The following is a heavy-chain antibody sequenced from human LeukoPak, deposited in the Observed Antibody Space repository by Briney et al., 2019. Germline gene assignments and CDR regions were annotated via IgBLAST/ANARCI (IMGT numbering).Heavy chain of an antibody. CDR3: AIFVCGVRGQRLVPGLDS. D-gene: IGHD6-13*01. V-gene: IGHV3-11*04. CDR1: GFTFSDYY. Sequence: GGSLTLSCAASGFTFSDYYMSWIRQAPGKGLEWVSYISSSGSTIYYADSVTGRFTVARDDAKRSLYQQTGRLRAEDTAVYYCAIFVCGVRGQRLVPGLDSWGQGTLVTVSS. CDR2: ISSSGSTI. J-gene: IGHJ4*02.